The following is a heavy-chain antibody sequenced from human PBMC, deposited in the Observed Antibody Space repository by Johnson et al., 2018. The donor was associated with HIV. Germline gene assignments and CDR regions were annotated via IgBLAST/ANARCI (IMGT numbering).Heavy chain of an antibody. V-gene: IGHV3-9*01. CDR3: ARVEGELDAFDI. CDR1: GFTFDDYA. CDR2: ISWNSGSI. J-gene: IGHJ3*02. Sequence: EVQLVESGGGLVQPGRSLRLSCAASGFTFDDYAMHWVRQAPGKGLEWVSGISWNSGSIGYADSVKGRFTISRDNAKNSLYLQMNSLRAEDTAFYYCARVEGELDAFDIWGQGTMVTVSS. D-gene: IGHD1-26*01.